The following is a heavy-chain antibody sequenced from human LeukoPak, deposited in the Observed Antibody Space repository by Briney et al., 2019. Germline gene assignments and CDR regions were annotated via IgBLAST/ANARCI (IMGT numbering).Heavy chain of an antibody. J-gene: IGHJ6*03. Sequence: GGSLRLSCAASGFNLNDYAMHWVRQAPGKGLEWVSSISWNSGSIAYADSVKGRFTISRDNAKNCLYLQMNSLRAEDTALYYCAKGGGYEAQYYYYYLDVWGKGTTVTISS. CDR1: GFNLNDYA. CDR3: AKGGGYEAQYYYYYLDV. V-gene: IGHV3-9*01. CDR2: ISWNSGSI. D-gene: IGHD5-12*01.